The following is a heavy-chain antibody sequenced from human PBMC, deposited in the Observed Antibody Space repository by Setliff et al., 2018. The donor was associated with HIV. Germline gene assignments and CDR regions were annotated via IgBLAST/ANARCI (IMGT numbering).Heavy chain of an antibody. Sequence: ASVKVSCKASGYTFTSYYMHWVRQAPGQGLEWIGIINPSGGSTSYAQRFQDRVTMTRDTSTSTVYMELSSLRSEDTAVYYCARDPGYSTSWYYFDYWGQGTLVTVSS. CDR1: GYTFTSYY. V-gene: IGHV1-46*01. D-gene: IGHD6-13*01. J-gene: IGHJ4*02. CDR3: ARDPGYSTSWYYFDY. CDR2: INPSGGST.